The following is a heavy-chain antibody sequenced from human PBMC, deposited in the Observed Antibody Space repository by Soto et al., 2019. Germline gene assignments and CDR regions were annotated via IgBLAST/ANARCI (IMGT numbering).Heavy chain of an antibody. CDR3: AREDSSWTCYYYYYMDV. CDR1: GFTFSSYW. Sequence: EVQLVESGGGLVQPGGSLRLSCAASGFTFSSYWMHWVRQAPGKGLVWVSRINSDGSSTSYADSVKGRFTISRDNAKKTLHLQMNSMRAEDTAVYYCAREDSSWTCYYYYYMDVWGKGTTVTVSS. J-gene: IGHJ6*03. D-gene: IGHD2-2*01. CDR2: INSDGSST. V-gene: IGHV3-74*01.